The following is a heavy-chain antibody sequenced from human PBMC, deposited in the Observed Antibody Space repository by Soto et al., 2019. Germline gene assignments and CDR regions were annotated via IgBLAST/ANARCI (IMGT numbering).Heavy chain of an antibody. CDR3: AHLYAESGYDWRYDP. D-gene: IGHD5-12*01. V-gene: IGHV2-5*02. Sequence: SGPTLVNPTQTLTLTCTVSGFSLSARGVGVGWIRQPPGKALEWLGIIYLDGDKRYRPSLXDMLTITKDTSKNQVVLTMTNVDTVDTGTYFCAHLYAESGYDWRYDPWGQGTRVTVSS. J-gene: IGHJ5*02. CDR1: GFSLSARGVG. CDR2: IYLDGDK.